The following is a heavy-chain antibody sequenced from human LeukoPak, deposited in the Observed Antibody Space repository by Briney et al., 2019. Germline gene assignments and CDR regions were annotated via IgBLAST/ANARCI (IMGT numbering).Heavy chain of an antibody. Sequence: SETLSLTCTVSGGSISSSSYYWSWIRQPPGKGLEWIGEINHSGSTNYNPSLKSRVTISVDTSKNQFSLKLSSVTAADTAVYYCARRQRGYLVYYMDVWGKGTTVTISS. D-gene: IGHD5-18*01. CDR1: GGSISSSSYY. CDR3: ARRQRGYLVYYMDV. J-gene: IGHJ6*03. CDR2: INHSGST. V-gene: IGHV4-39*07.